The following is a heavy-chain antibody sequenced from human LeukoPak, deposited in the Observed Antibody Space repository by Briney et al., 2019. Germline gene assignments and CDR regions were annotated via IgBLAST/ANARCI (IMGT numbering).Heavy chain of an antibody. CDR3: ARDRVVFGVVISGDNWFDP. V-gene: IGHV3-30*03. D-gene: IGHD3-3*01. CDR2: ISYDGSNK. Sequence: GGSLRLSCAASGFTFSTYGMHWVRQAPGKGLECVAVISYDGSNKYYADSVKGRFTISRDNSKNTLYLQMNSLRAEDTAVYYCARDRVVFGVVISGDNWFDPWGQGTLVTVSS. CDR1: GFTFSTYG. J-gene: IGHJ5*02.